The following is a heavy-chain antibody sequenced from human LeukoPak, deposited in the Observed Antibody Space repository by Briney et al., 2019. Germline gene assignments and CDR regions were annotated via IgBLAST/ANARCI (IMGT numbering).Heavy chain of an antibody. V-gene: IGHV3-15*01. CDR2: IKSKTDGGTT. CDR1: GFTFSSYA. J-gene: IGHJ6*02. CDR3: TTVRAAAGTDYYYGMDV. Sequence: GASLRLSCAASGFTFSSYAMSWVRQAPGKGLEWVGRIKSKTDGGTTDYAAPVKGRFTISRDDSKNTLYLQMNSLKTEDTAVYYCTTVRAAAGTDYYYGMDVWGQGTTVTVSS. D-gene: IGHD6-13*01.